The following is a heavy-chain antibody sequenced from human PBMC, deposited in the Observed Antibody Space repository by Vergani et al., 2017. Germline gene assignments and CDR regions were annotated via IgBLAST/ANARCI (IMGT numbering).Heavy chain of an antibody. CDR1: ADSISSGSYY. CDR3: ARQRPGSGWSPGDFDD. J-gene: IGHJ4*02. Sequence: QLQLQQSGPGLVKPSETLFLTCTVSADSISSGSYYWGWIRQPPGKSLEWIGSIYYSGLTSYNPSLKSRVAISFDPSKNQFSLKVTSVTAADTAVYFCARQRPGSGWSPGDFDDWGQGILVTVSS. D-gene: IGHD6-19*01. CDR2: IYYSGLT. V-gene: IGHV4-39*01.